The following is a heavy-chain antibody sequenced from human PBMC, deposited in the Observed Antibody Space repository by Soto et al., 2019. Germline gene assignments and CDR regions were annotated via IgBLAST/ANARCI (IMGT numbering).Heavy chain of an antibody. V-gene: IGHV3-30*18. CDR2: ISYDGSNK. D-gene: IGHD6-19*01. Sequence: QVQLVESGGGVVQPGRSLRLSCAASGFTFSRYGIHWVRQAPGKGLEWVAVISYDGSNKYYADSVKGRFTISRDNSKNTLYLQMNSLRAVDTAVYYCAKVAVAGLRYYYGMDVWGQGTTVTVSS. CDR3: AKVAVAGLRYYYGMDV. J-gene: IGHJ6*02. CDR1: GFTFSRYG.